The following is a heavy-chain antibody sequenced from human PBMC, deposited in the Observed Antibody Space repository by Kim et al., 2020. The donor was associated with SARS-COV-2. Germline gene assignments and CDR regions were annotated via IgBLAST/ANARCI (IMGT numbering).Heavy chain of an antibody. CDR1: GFTFSSYW. V-gene: IGHV3-74*01. CDR2: INSDGSST. CDR3: ARGITKVRGVKASDY. D-gene: IGHD3-10*01. Sequence: GGSLRLSCAASGFTFSSYWMHWVRQAPGKGLVWVSRINSDGSSTSYADSVKGRFTISRDNAKNTLYLQMNSLRAEDTAVYYCARGITKVRGVKASDYWGQGTLVTVSS. J-gene: IGHJ4*02.